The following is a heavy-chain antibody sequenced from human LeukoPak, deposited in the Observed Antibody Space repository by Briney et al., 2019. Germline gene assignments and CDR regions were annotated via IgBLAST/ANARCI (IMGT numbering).Heavy chain of an antibody. CDR1: GFTFSSYG. J-gene: IGHJ4*02. CDR3: AKSITGTTLFYFDY. V-gene: IGHV3-33*06. CDR2: IWYDGSNK. D-gene: IGHD1-7*01. Sequence: PGGSLRLSCAGSGFTFSSYGMHWVRQAPGKGLEWVAVIWYDGSNKYYADSVKGRFTISRDNSKNTLYLQMNSLRAEDTAVYYCAKSITGTTLFYFDYWGQGTLVTVSS.